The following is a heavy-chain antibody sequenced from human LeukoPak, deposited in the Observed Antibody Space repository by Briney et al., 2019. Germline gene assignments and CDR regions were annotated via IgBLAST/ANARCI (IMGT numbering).Heavy chain of an antibody. D-gene: IGHD3-10*01. CDR1: GYTFTSYD. CDR2: MNPNSGNT. J-gene: IGHJ5*02. CDR3: ARGARVIWFGELLYAFDP. Sequence: ASVKVSCKASGYTFTSYDINWVRQATGQGLEWMGWMNPNSGNTGYAQKFQGRVTMTRNTSISTAYMELSSLRSEDTAVYYCARGARVIWFGELLYAFDPWGQGTLVTVSS. V-gene: IGHV1-8*01.